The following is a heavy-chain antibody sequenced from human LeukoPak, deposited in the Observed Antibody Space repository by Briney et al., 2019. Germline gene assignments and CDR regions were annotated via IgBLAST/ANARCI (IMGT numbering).Heavy chain of an antibody. CDR1: GGSFSGYY. V-gene: IGHV4-34*01. D-gene: IGHD5-24*01. Sequence: SETLSLTCAVYGGSFSGYYWSWIRQPPGKGLEWIGEINHSGSTNYNPSLESRVTISVDTSKNQFSLKLSPVTAADTAVYYCARLRDGYNLVYWFDPWGQGTLVTVSS. CDR3: ARLRDGYNLVYWFDP. J-gene: IGHJ5*02. CDR2: INHSGST.